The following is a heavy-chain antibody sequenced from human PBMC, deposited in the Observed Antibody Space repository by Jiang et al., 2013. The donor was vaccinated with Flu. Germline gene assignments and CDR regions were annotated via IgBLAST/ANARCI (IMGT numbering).Heavy chain of an antibody. D-gene: IGHD3-3*01. Sequence: QLVESGGGVVQPGRSLRLSCAASGFTFSSYAMHWVRQAPGKGLEWVSGISWNSGSIGYADSVKGRFTISRDNAKNSLYLQMNSLRAEDTALYYCAKDAEHTIFGVVTPFDYWGQGTLVTVSS. V-gene: IGHV3-9*01. CDR1: GFTFSSYA. J-gene: IGHJ4*02. CDR3: AKDAEHTIFGVVTPFDY. CDR2: ISWNSGSI.